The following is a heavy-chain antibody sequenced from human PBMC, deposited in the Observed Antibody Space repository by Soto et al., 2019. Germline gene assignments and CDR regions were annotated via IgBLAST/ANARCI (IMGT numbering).Heavy chain of an antibody. Sequence: EVQLLESGGGLVQPGGSLRLSCAASGFTFSSYAMSWVRQAPGKGLEWVSAISGSGGSTYYADSVKGRFTVSRDNAKNTLYLQMNSLRAEDTAVYYCAKDRIVGATLNWFDPWGQGTLVTVSS. CDR1: GFTFSSYA. CDR3: AKDRIVGATLNWFDP. J-gene: IGHJ5*02. CDR2: ISGSGGST. D-gene: IGHD1-26*01. V-gene: IGHV3-23*01.